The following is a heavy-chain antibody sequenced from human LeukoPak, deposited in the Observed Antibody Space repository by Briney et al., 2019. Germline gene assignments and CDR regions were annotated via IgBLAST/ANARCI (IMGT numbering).Heavy chain of an antibody. CDR1: GGSISSGSYY. CDR2: IYYSGST. CDR3: ARGAYYHVY. D-gene: IGHD3-10*02. Sequence: SETLSLTCTVSGGSISSGSYYWSWIRQPPGKGLEWIGYIYYSGSTNYNPSLKSRVTISVDTSKNQFSLKLSSVTAADTAVYYCARGAYYHVYWGQGTLVTVSS. J-gene: IGHJ4*02. V-gene: IGHV4-61*01.